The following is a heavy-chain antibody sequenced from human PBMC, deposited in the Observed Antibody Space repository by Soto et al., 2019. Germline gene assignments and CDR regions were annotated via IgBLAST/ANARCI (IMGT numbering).Heavy chain of an antibody. CDR2: IYYSGST. J-gene: IGHJ5*02. CDR3: ARLSSSWYWFDP. V-gene: IGHV4-59*01. D-gene: IGHD6-13*01. Sequence: PAETLSLTCTVSGGSISSYYWSWIRQPPGKGLEWIGYIYYSGSTNYNPSLKSRVTISVDTSKNQFSLKLSSVTAADTAVYYCARLSSSWYWFDPWGQGTLVTVSS. CDR1: GGSISSYY.